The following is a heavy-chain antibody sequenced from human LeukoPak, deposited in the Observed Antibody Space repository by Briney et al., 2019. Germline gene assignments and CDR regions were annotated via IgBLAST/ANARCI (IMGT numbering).Heavy chain of an antibody. CDR2: ITDDEDT. CDR1: GFPFRSYA. CDR3: AKVDYWSPENYFDS. Sequence: GGSLRLSCVASGFPFRSYAMTWVRQTPGKGLESVSVITDDEDTYYADSVKGRFTISRDNSQNTVFPQMNSLRVEDTAVYYCAKVDYWSPENYFDSWGQGTLVPVSS. D-gene: IGHD1-1*01. J-gene: IGHJ4*02. V-gene: IGHV3-23*01.